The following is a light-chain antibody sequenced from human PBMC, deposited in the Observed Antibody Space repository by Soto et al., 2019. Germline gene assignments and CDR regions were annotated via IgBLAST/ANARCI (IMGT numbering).Light chain of an antibody. CDR1: QGISTY. Sequence: DIQMTQSPSVISASVGDRVTITCRASQGISTYLAWFQQKPGKVPQRLIYGASSLQSGVPSRFSGSGSGTEFTLTISSLQPDDFATYYCQQYNTFGQGTKVDIK. CDR3: QQYNT. V-gene: IGKV1-17*03. CDR2: GAS. J-gene: IGKJ1*01.